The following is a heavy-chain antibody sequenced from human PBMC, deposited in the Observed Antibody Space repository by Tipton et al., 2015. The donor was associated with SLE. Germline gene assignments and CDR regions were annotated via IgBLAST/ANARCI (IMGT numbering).Heavy chain of an antibody. V-gene: IGHV4-39*07. Sequence: TLSLTCTVSGGSISSSSYYWGWIRQPPGKGLEWIGSIYYSGSTYYNPSLKSRATISVDTSKNQFSLKLSSVTAADTAVYYCARGQVRYFDRWGQGTLVTVSS. CDR3: ARGQVRYFDR. D-gene: IGHD3-9*01. CDR2: IYYSGST. J-gene: IGHJ4*02. CDR1: GGSISSSSYY.